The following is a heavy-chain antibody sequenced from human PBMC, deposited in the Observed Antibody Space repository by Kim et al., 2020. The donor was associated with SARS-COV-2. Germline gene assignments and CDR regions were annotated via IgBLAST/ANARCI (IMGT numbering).Heavy chain of an antibody. CDR1: GGSFSGYY. CDR3: ARMSSSGYPFGY. D-gene: IGHD3-22*01. Sequence: SETLSLTCAVYGGSFSGYYWSWIRQPPGKGLEWIGEINHSGSTNYNPSLKSRVTISVDTSKNQFSLKLSSVTAADTAVYYCARMSSSGYPFGYWGQGTLVTVSS. CDR2: INHSGST. V-gene: IGHV4-34*01. J-gene: IGHJ4*02.